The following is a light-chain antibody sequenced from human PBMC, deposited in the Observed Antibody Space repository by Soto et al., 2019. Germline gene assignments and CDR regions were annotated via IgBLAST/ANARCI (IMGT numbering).Light chain of an antibody. J-gene: IGLJ3*02. CDR1: NSDVGAYNY. Sequence: QSSLTQLACVSGSPGQSVAISCTGSNSDVGAYNYVSWSQQHPGKAPKLIIYDVNNRPSGVSNRFSGSKSGNTASLTISGLQAEDEADYYCSSYTSSSTRVFGGGTKLTVL. CDR3: SSYTSSSTRV. CDR2: DVN. V-gene: IGLV2-14*01.